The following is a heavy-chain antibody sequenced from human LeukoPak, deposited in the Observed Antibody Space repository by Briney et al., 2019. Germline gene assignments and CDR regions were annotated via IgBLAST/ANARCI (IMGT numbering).Heavy chain of an antibody. CDR1: GGSFSGYS. D-gene: IGHD4-17*01. CDR2: IDYSGST. Sequence: PSETLSLTCAVYGGSFSGYSWSWIRQPPGQGLEWIGVIDYSGSTNYNPSLKSRVTISLDTSKKQFSLRVSSVTAADTAVYYCARVKEVTTTFYYFDYYMDVWGKGTTVTVSS. J-gene: IGHJ6*03. V-gene: IGHV4-34*01. CDR3: ARVKEVTTTFYYFDYYMDV.